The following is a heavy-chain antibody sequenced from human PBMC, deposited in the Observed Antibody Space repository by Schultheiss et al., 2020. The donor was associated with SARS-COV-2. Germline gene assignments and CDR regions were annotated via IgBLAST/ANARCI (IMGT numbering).Heavy chain of an antibody. CDR1: GFTFSSYS. V-gene: IGHV3-21*01. CDR2: ISSSSSYI. J-gene: IGHJ4*02. D-gene: IGHD1-26*01. Sequence: GESLKISCAASGFTFSSYSMNWVRQAPGKGLEWVSSISSSSSYIYYADSVKGRFTISRDNAKNSLYLQMNSLRAEDTAVYYCAKGWELLTLHYWGQGTLVTVSS. CDR3: AKGWELLTLHY.